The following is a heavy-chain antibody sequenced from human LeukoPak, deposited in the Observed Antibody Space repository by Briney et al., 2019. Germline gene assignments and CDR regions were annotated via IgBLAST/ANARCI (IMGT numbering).Heavy chain of an antibody. CDR1: GGTFSSYA. CDR3: ARDPGDRFDP. V-gene: IGHV1-69*05. CDR2: IIPIFGTA. D-gene: IGHD3-16*01. J-gene: IGHJ5*02. Sequence: SVKVSCKASGGTFSSYAISWVRQAPGQGLEWMGGIIPIFGTANYAQKFQGRITMTRDTSISTAYMELSRLRSDDTAVYYCARDPGDRFDPWGQGTLVTVSS.